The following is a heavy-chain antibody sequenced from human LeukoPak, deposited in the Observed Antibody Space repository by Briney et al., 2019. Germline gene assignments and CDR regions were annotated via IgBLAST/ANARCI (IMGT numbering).Heavy chain of an antibody. V-gene: IGHV4-59*02. D-gene: IGHD6-13*01. Sequence: SETLSLSCTASGDSVNYNYWSWIRQSPGKGLEWIGSVSHSGTTNYSPSLASRVTMSVDTSNNQFSLRLSSVTAADTAVYYCARLSRIAAAGAYSYHSLDVWGQGTTVTVSS. CDR2: VSHSGTT. CDR3: ARLSRIAAAGAYSYHSLDV. J-gene: IGHJ6*02. CDR1: GDSVNYNY.